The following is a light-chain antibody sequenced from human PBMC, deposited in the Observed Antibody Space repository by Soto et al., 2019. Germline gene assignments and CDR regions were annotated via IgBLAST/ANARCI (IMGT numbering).Light chain of an antibody. V-gene: IGKV2-30*01. CDR1: RSLVYSDGNAY. CDR3: MQATHWPPT. J-gene: IGKJ1*01. Sequence: DVVMTQSPLSLPVTLGQPASISCRSSRSLVYSDGNAYLNWFQQRPGQSPRRLIYKASNRDSGVPARFAGRGSCTDFPLQINRVESEDLGVDYXMQATHWPPTFGRGTRVEIK. CDR2: KAS.